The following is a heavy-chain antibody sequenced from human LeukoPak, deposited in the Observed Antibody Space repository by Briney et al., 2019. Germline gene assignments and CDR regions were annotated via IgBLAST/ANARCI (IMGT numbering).Heavy chain of an antibody. Sequence: GGSLRLSCASGFTVSNNHVSWVRQAPGKGLEWVSLIDNVGGTYYADSVKGRFTISRDDSENTLYLQMNSLRAEDTALYYCMGYGGNSFWGQGTLVTVSS. J-gene: IGHJ4*02. V-gene: IGHV3-66*01. CDR3: MGYGGNSF. CDR1: GFTVSNNH. D-gene: IGHD4-23*01. CDR2: IDNVGGT.